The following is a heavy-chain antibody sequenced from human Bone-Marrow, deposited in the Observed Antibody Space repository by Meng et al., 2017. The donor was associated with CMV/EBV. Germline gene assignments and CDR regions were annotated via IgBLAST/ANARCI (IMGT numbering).Heavy chain of an antibody. CDR3: ARREGDSSGMDV. D-gene: IGHD6-13*01. Sequence: GGSLRLSCAASGFTFDNYAMSWFRQAPGKGPEWVSAIYGGASGTYYADSVKGRFTISRDSSKNTLYLQMNSLRAEDTAVYYCARREGDSSGMDVWGQGTTVTGSS. CDR2: IYGGASGT. CDR1: GFTFDNYA. J-gene: IGHJ6*01. V-gene: IGHV3-23*03.